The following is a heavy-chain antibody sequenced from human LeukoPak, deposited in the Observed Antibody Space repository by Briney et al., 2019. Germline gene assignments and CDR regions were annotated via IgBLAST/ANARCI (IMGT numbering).Heavy chain of an antibody. CDR2: IYYSGST. J-gene: IGHJ4*02. CDR3: ARGGGRWAY. CDR1: GGSISSYY. D-gene: IGHD5-24*01. V-gene: IGHV4-59*01. Sequence: PSETLSLTCTVSGGSISSYYWSWIRQPPGKGLEWVGYIYYSGSTNYNPSLKSRVTISVDTSKNQFSLKLSSVTAADTAVYYCARGGGRWAYWGQGTLVTVSS.